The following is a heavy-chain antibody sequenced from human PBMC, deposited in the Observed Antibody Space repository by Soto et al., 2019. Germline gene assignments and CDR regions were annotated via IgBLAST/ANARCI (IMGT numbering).Heavy chain of an antibody. CDR3: AREWSPDAFDI. D-gene: IGHD3-3*01. CDR2: IKQDGSEK. Sequence: PGESLKISCAAPGFTFSSYWMSWVRQAPGKGLEWVANIKQDGSEKYYVDSVKGRFTISRDNSKNTLYLQMNSLRAEDTAVYYCAREWSPDAFDIWGQGTMVTVSS. J-gene: IGHJ3*02. V-gene: IGHV3-7*01. CDR1: GFTFSSYW.